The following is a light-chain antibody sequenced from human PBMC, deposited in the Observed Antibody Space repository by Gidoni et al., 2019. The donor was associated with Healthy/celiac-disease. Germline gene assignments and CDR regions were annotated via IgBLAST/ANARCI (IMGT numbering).Light chain of an antibody. CDR3: QVWDRSSDHRGVV. CDR2: DDS. J-gene: IGLJ2*01. Sequence: SYVLPQPPSVPVAPGQPAGITWGGNNIGSKSVPWYQQEPGQASVLVVYDDSDRPSGIPERISGSNSGNTATLTRRRVEAGDKADYYCQVWDRSSDHRGVVFGGGTKLTVL. V-gene: IGLV3-21*02. CDR1: NIGSKS.